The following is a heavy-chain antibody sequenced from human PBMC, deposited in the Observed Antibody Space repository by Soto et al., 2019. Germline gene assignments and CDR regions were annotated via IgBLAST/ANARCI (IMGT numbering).Heavy chain of an antibody. D-gene: IGHD3-3*01. V-gene: IGHV3-48*01. CDR1: GFTFSSYS. CDR3: AREAQEITIFGVVIIPYYYYYYMDV. Sequence: EVQLVESGGGLVQPGGSLRLSCAASGFTFSSYSMNWVRQAPGKGLEWVSYISSSSSTIYYADSVKGRFTISRDNAKNSLYLQMNSLRAEDTAVYYCAREAQEITIFGVVIIPYYYYYYMDVWGKGTMVTVSS. J-gene: IGHJ6*03. CDR2: ISSSSSTI.